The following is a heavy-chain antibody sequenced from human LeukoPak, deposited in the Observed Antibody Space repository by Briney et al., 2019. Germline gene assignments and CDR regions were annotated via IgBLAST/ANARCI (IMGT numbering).Heavy chain of an antibody. V-gene: IGHV3-21*04. CDR3: ARGKYYDSGTNFDY. D-gene: IGHD3-10*01. CDR2: ISAYDVRI. J-gene: IGHJ4*02. CDR1: GFTLTNYG. Sequence: KSGGYLRLSCAASGFTLTNYGLNWVRQAPGKGLEWVSFISAYDVRIYYADSVKGRFTISRDSAMNSVHLQMNSLKAEDTAVYYCARGKYYDSGTNFDYWGQGTLVTVSS.